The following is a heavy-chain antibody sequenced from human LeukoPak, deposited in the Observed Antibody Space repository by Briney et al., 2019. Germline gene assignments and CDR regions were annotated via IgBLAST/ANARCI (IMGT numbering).Heavy chain of an antibody. J-gene: IGHJ4*02. D-gene: IGHD3-22*01. V-gene: IGHV5-51*01. Sequence: GESLKISWKGSGYSFTSYWIGWVRQMPGKGLEWMGIIYPGDSDTGYSPSFQGQVTISADKSISTAYLQWSSLKASDTAMYYCARATYYYDSSGYYLDYWGQGNLVTVSS. CDR1: GYSFTSYW. CDR3: ARATYYYDSSGYYLDY. CDR2: IYPGDSDT.